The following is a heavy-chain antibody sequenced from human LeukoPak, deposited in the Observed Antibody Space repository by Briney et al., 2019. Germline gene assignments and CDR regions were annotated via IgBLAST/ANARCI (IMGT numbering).Heavy chain of an antibody. CDR1: GGTFSSYA. CDR3: ARAVYCGGDCYSSFVY. J-gene: IGHJ4*02. CDR2: IIPILGIA. D-gene: IGHD2-21*02. Sequence: GASVKVSCKASGGTFSSYAISWVRQAPGQGLEWMGRIIPILGIANYAQKFQGRVTITADKSTSTAYMELSSLRSEDTAVYYCARAVYCGGDCYSSFVYWGQGTLVTASS. V-gene: IGHV1-69*04.